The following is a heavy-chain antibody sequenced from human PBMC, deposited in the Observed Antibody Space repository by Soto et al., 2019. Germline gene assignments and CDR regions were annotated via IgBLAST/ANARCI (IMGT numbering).Heavy chain of an antibody. Sequence: GGSLRLSCVASGFSFVSYAMSWVRQAPGKGLEWVASISGTGATTCYADSVKGRFTISRDKSNTLYLQMNSLTVDDTAIYFCAKDLTMIARGLCGSSGQGTLVTVSS. CDR2: ISGTGATT. CDR3: AKDLTMIARGLCGS. D-gene: IGHD3-22*01. J-gene: IGHJ5*02. V-gene: IGHV3-23*01. CDR1: GFSFVSYA.